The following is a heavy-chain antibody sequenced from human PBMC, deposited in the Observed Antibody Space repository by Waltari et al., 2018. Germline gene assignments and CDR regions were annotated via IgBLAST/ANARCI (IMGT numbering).Heavy chain of an antibody. D-gene: IGHD3-10*01. Sequence: QVQLQQWGAGLLKPSETLSLTCAVYGGSFSGYYWSWIRQPPGKGLEWIGEINHSGSTNYNPSLKSRVTISVDTSKNQFSLKLSSVTAADTAVYYCASRVWFGDLYWFDPWGQGTLVTVSS. CDR1: GGSFSGYY. CDR3: ASRVWFGDLYWFDP. CDR2: INHSGST. J-gene: IGHJ5*02. V-gene: IGHV4-34*01.